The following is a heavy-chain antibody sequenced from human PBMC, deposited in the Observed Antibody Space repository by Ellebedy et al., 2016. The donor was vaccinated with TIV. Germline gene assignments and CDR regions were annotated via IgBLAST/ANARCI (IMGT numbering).Heavy chain of an antibody. CDR3: GGISSTSLPYYYGMDV. D-gene: IGHD2-2*01. V-gene: IGHV3-33*01. J-gene: IGHJ6*02. CDR1: GFTFSSYG. Sequence: PGGSLRLSCAASGFTFSSYGMHWVRQAPGKGLEWVAVIWYDGSNKYYADSVKGRFTISRDNSKNTLYLQMNSLRAEDTAVYYCGGISSTSLPYYYGMDVWGQGTTVTVSS. CDR2: IWYDGSNK.